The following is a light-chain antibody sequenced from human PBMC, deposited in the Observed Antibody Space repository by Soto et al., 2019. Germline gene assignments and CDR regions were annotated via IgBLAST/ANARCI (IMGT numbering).Light chain of an antibody. Sequence: EIVLTQSPGTLSLSPGERATLSCRASQRVSISDLAWYQQKPGQGPRLLIYGASSRATGIPDRFSGSGSGAHFTITITQQVPEDVVVYFGQQYGSSPRTFGQGTKLEIK. J-gene: IGKJ2*01. CDR2: GAS. CDR1: QRVSISD. CDR3: QQYGSSPRT. V-gene: IGKV3-20*01.